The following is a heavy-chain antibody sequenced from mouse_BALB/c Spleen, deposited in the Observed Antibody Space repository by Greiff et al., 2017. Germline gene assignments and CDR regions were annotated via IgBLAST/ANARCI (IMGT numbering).Heavy chain of an antibody. CDR3: ARCDGDYEFYAMDY. J-gene: IGHJ4*01. Sequence: VQLKQSGAELVKPGASVKLSCTASGFNIKDTYMHWVKQRPEQGLEWIGRIDPANGNTKYDPKFQGKATITADTSSNIAYLQLSSLTSEDTAVYYCARCDGDYEFYAMDYWGQGTSVTVSS. V-gene: IGHV14-3*02. D-gene: IGHD2-4*01. CDR1: GFNIKDTY. CDR2: IDPANGNT.